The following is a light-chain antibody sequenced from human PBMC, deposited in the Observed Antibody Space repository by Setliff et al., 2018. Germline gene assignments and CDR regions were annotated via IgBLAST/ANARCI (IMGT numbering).Light chain of an antibody. J-gene: IGLJ1*01. CDR1: SSDIGGYNY. Sequence: QSALTQPASVSGSPGQSITISCTGPSSDIGGYNYVSWYXQYPGKAPKLIIYGASKRPSGVSDRFSGSKSGNTASLTISGLQVEDEADYYCSSYTSNTLVFAAGTKVTVL. CDR3: SSYTSNTLV. CDR2: GAS. V-gene: IGLV2-14*03.